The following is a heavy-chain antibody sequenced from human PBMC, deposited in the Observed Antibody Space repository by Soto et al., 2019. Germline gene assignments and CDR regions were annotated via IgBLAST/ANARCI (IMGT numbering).Heavy chain of an antibody. J-gene: IGHJ4*02. CDR2: IIPTLGTP. CDR1: GGIFSNFA. Sequence: QVQLVQSGAEVKKPGSSVKVSCKASGGIFSNFAFNWMRQAPGQGLEWMGGIIPTLGTPHYAQKFLGRVTITADESTRTVYMEMSSLTVEDTAVYYCARFGLGAYDYWGQGTLVIVSS. V-gene: IGHV1-69*01. CDR3: ARFGLGAYDY. D-gene: IGHD3-16*01.